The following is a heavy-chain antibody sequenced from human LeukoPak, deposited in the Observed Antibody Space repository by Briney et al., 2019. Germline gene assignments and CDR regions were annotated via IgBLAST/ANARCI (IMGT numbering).Heavy chain of an antibody. V-gene: IGHV4-4*07. D-gene: IGHD1-14*01. CDR2: IYTSGST. Sequence: NLSETLSLTCTVSGGSFSNYYWSWIRQPAGKGLEWIGRIYTSGSTNYNPSVKSRVTMSVDTSNNQFSLKLTSVTAADTAVYYCARQPPQYYGMDVWGQGTTVTVSS. J-gene: IGHJ6*02. CDR1: GGSFSNYY. CDR3: ARQPPQYYGMDV.